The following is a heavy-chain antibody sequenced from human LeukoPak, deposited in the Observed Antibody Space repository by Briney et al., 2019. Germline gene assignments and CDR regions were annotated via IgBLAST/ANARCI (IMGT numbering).Heavy chain of an antibody. V-gene: IGHV3-23*01. D-gene: IGHD3-10*01. J-gene: IGHJ6*03. Sequence: GGTLRLSCAASGFTFSSYGMSWVRQAPGKGLEWASAISGSGGSTYYADPVKGRFTISRDNSKNTLYLQMNSLRAEDTAVYYCAKDAHYYGSGSYYRFYYYYMDVWGKGTTVTISS. CDR1: GFTFSSYG. CDR2: ISGSGGST. CDR3: AKDAHYYGSGSYYRFYYYYMDV.